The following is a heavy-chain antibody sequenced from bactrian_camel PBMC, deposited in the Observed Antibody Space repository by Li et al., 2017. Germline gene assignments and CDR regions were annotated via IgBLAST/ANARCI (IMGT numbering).Heavy chain of an antibody. Sequence: VQLVESGGGSVQAGGSLKVSCTASGYTGDIKCIGWFRQAEDKTREGVAAIRFGGGNAIYADSVEGRFTIFQDKANNTVYLQMNSLKPEDTAMYYCAARGPYCYTKLSVRDFTYWGQGTQVTVS. CDR2: IRFGGGNA. CDR1: GYTGDIKC. CDR3: AARGPYCYTKLSVRDFTY. D-gene: IGHD2*01. J-gene: IGHJ6*01. V-gene: IGHV3S40*01.